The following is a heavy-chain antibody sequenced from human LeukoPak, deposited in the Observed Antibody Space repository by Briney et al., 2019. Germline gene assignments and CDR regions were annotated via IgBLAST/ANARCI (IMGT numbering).Heavy chain of an antibody. Sequence: GGSLRLSCAASGFTFNSYWMSWVRQAPGKGLEWVANIKQDGSEKYYVDSVKGRFTISRDNAKNSLYLQMNSLRAEDTAVYYCAREGSSGWLNWFDPWGQGTLVTVSS. CDR1: GFTFNSYW. V-gene: IGHV3-7*01. CDR2: IKQDGSEK. CDR3: AREGSSGWLNWFDP. D-gene: IGHD6-19*01. J-gene: IGHJ5*02.